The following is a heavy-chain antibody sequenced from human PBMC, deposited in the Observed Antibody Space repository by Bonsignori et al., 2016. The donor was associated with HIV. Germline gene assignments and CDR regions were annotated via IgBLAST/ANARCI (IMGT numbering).Heavy chain of an antibody. CDR2: ISYTGSTK. CDR1: GFTFSRYG. J-gene: IGHJ4*02. CDR3: GERVMYSSAYYITADY. Sequence: QVQLVESGGGVVQPGRSLRLSCEASGFTFSRYGMHWVRQAPGKGLEWVAVISYTGSTKYYAESVKGRFTISRDNSKNTLYLQMNSMRAEDTAVYYCGERVMYSSAYYITADYWGQGTLVTVSS. D-gene: IGHD3-22*01. V-gene: IGHV3-30*18.